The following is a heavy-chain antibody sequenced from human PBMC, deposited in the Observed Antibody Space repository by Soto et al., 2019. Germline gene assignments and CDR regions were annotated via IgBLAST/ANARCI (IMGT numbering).Heavy chain of an antibody. CDR3: AKGKGVGATPDGANC. Sequence: EVQVLESGGGLVQPGGSLRLSCAASGFTFSRYGMNWVRQAPGKGLEWVSGVRSDGDTTYNADSVKGRVTVSRDNFKNTVDVQMNSLRVEDTAVYYCAKGKGVGATPDGANCWGQGTLVTVSS. D-gene: IGHD1-26*01. V-gene: IGHV3-23*01. CDR1: GFTFSRYG. CDR2: VRSDGDTT. J-gene: IGHJ4*02.